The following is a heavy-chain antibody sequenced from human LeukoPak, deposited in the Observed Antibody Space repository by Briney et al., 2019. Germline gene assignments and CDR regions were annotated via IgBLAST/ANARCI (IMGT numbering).Heavy chain of an antibody. CDR2: ISSSSSYI. CDR3: ARDRIAARRSGFDY. D-gene: IGHD6-6*01. J-gene: IGHJ4*02. V-gene: IGHV3-21*01. CDR1: GYTFSSYS. Sequence: GGSLRLSCAASGYTFSSYSMKWVRQAPGKGLEWVSSISSSSSYIYYADSVKGRFTISRDNAKNSLYLQMNGLRAEDTAVYYCARDRIAARRSGFDYWGQGTLVTVSS.